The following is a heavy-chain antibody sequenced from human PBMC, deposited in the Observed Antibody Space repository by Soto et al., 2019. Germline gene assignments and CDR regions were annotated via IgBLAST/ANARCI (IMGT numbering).Heavy chain of an antibody. CDR3: AKVRPLRDCTSTSCLGAFDI. J-gene: IGHJ3*02. Sequence: EEQLLESGGGLVRPGGSLRLSCAASAFTFRSYAMSWVRQAPGKGLEWVSAITASADTTYYADSVKGRFTISRDNSKNTLYLRMNSRRAEDTAVYYCAKVRPLRDCTSTSCLGAFDIWGHGTMVTVS. V-gene: IGHV3-23*01. D-gene: IGHD2-2*01. CDR1: AFTFRSYA. CDR2: ITASADTT.